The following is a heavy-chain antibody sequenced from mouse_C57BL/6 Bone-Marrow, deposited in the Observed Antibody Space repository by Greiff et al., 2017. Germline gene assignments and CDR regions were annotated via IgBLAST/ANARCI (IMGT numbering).Heavy chain of an antibody. J-gene: IGHJ4*01. D-gene: IGHD2-4*01. CDR2: ISNGGGST. CDR3: ACYDYHYDAMDY. V-gene: IGHV5-12*01. CDR1: GFTFSDYY. Sequence: DVMLVESGGGLVQPGGSLKLSCAASGFTFSDYYMYWVRQTPEKRLEWVAYISNGGGSTYYPDTVTGRFTISSDTAKNTLYLQMRRLKSEDTAMYYCACYDYHYDAMDYWGQGTSVTVSS.